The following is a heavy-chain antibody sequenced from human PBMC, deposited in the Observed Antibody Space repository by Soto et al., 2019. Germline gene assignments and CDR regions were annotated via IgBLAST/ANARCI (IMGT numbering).Heavy chain of an antibody. D-gene: IGHD4-17*01. CDR1: GFTFSSYG. J-gene: IGHJ4*02. CDR2: ISYDGSNK. V-gene: IGHV3-30*03. CDR3: ATAYGDYEHYFDY. Sequence: GGSLRLSCAASGFTFSSYGMHWVRQAPGKGLEWVAVISYDGSNKYYADSVKGRFTISRDNSKNTLYLQMNSLRAEDTAVYYCATAYGDYEHYFDYWGQGTLVTVSS.